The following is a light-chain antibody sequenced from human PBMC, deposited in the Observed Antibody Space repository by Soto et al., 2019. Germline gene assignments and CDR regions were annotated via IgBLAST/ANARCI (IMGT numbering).Light chain of an antibody. V-gene: IGKV1-5*03. CDR3: QQYNTLST. J-gene: IGKJ1*01. CDR2: KAS. CDR1: QSIDIW. Sequence: DVQMTQSPSTLSASVGDRVTITCRASQSIDIWLAWYQQKPGKAPNLLIYKASTLETLVPSRCTGTASGTEFTLTISSLQPDDFATYYCQQYNTLSTFGQGTKVEMK.